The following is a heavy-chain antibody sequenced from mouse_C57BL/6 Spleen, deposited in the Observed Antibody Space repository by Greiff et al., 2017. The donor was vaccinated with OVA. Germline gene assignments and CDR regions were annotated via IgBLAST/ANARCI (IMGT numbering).Heavy chain of an antibody. CDR2: INPSTGGT. D-gene: IGHD4-1*01. CDR3: ARSGNWAVYAMDY. J-gene: IGHJ4*01. Sequence: EVQLQQSGPELVKPGASVKISCKASGYSFTGYYMNWVKQSPEKSLEWIGEINPSTGGTTYNQKFKAKATLTVDKSSSTAYMQLKSLTSVDSAVYYGARSGNWAVYAMDYWGQGTSVTVAS. V-gene: IGHV1-42*01. CDR1: GYSFTGYY.